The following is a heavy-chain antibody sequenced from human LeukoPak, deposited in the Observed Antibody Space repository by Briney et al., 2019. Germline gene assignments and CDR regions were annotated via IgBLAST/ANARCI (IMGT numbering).Heavy chain of an antibody. D-gene: IGHD6-19*01. CDR3: AYKAPTGWYQA. V-gene: IGHV2-5*02. CDR2: IYWDDDK. CDR1: GFSLTTSGVA. Sequence: ESGPTLVQPTPTLTLTCTFSGFSLTTSGVAVGWIRQPPGKALEWLTLIYWDDDKRHSPSLKSRLTVTKDTSKNQVVLTVTNMDPVDTATYYCAYKAPTGWYQAWGQGTLVTVSS. J-gene: IGHJ4*02.